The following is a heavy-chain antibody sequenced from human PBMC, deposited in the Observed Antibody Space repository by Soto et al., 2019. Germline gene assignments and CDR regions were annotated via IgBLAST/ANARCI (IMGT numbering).Heavy chain of an antibody. D-gene: IGHD3-3*02. CDR3: AREGRLAASIFHNWFDP. J-gene: IGHJ5*02. V-gene: IGHV6-1*01. Sequence: SQTLAIPCAISGDSVSNNSAACNVIRQSPSRGVEWLGRTYYRSKWFNNYALSVKGRITINPDTSKNQFSLQLNSVTPEDTAVYYCAREGRLAASIFHNWFDPWGQGTLVTVSS. CDR2: TYYRSKWFN. CDR1: GDSVSNNSAA.